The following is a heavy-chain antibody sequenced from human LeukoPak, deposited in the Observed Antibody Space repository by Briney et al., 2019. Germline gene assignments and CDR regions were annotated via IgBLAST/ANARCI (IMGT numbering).Heavy chain of an antibody. CDR3: ATYYDSSGYYRAH. V-gene: IGHV3-7*01. CDR2: IKQDGSEK. J-gene: IGHJ4*02. Sequence: GGSLRLSCAASGFTFSSYWMSWVRQAPGKGLEWVANIKQDGSEKYYVDSVKGRFTISRDNAKNSLYLQMNSLRAEDTAVYYCATYYDSSGYYRAHWGQGTLVTVSS. CDR1: GFTFSSYW. D-gene: IGHD3-22*01.